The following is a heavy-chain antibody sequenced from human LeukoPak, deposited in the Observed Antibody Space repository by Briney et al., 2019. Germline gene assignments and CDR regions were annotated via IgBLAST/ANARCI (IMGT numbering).Heavy chain of an antibody. CDR1: GGSISSSSYY. CDR3: ARVEYYDILTSVPAYYFDY. Sequence: PSETLSLTCTVSGGSISSSSYYWGWIRQPPGKGLEWIGSIYYSGSTYYNPSLKSRVTISVDTSKNQFSLKLSSVTAADTAVYYCARVEYYDILTSVPAYYFDYWGQGTLVTVSS. V-gene: IGHV4-39*07. J-gene: IGHJ4*02. CDR2: IYYSGST. D-gene: IGHD3-9*01.